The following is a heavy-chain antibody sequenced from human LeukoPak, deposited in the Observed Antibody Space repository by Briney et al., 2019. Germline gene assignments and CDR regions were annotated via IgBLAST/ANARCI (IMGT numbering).Heavy chain of an antibody. CDR1: GYTFTSYG. CDR3: ARDLSVTQREVAGTQGF. CDR2: ISAYNGNT. V-gene: IGHV1-18*01. J-gene: IGHJ4*02. D-gene: IGHD6-19*01. Sequence: ASVKVSCKASGYTFTSYGISWVRQAPGQGLEWMGWISAYNGNTNYAQKLQGRVTMTTDTSTSTAYMELRSLRSDDTAVYYCARDLSVTQREVAGTQGFWGQGTLVTVSS.